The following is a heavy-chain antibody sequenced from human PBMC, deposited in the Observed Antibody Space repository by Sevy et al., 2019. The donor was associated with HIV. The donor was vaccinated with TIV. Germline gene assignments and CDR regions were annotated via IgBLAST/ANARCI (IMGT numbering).Heavy chain of an antibody. CDR3: ARGGILYFGAIDN. CDR2: INSDGTTT. Sequence: GGSLRLSCAASGFNFASYWMHWVRQSPGKGLVWVSVINSDGTTTNYADSVRGRFTMSTDNAKSTLFLQINSLRPEDTAVYYCARGGILYFGAIDNWGQGTLVTVSS. J-gene: IGHJ4*02. V-gene: IGHV3-74*01. D-gene: IGHD3-10*01. CDR1: GFNFASYW.